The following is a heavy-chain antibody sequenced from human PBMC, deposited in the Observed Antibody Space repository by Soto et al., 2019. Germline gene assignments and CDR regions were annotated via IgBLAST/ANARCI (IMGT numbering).Heavy chain of an antibody. V-gene: IGHV1-3*05. Sequence: QVQLVQSGAEEKKPGASVKVSCKASGYTFTSYAMHWVRQAPGQRLEWMGWINAGNGNTKYSQKFQGRVTITRDTSVSTAYRELSSLRYEDTAVYYCARGTVVTHFDYWGQGTLVTVSS. CDR2: INAGNGNT. CDR3: ARGTVVTHFDY. D-gene: IGHD2-15*01. CDR1: GYTFTSYA. J-gene: IGHJ4*02.